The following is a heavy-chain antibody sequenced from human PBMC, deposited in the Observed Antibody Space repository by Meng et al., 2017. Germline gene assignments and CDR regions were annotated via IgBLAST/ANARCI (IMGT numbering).Heavy chain of an antibody. J-gene: IGHJ4*02. CDR2: ISAYNGNT. CDR3: AREFVDYYDSSGPGGIDY. CDR1: GYTFTSYG. D-gene: IGHD3-22*01. Sequence: ASVKVSCKASGYTFTSYGISWVRQAPGQGREWMGWISAYNGNTNYAQKPQGRVTMTTDTSTSTAYMEVRGLTSDDTAVYYCAREFVDYYDSSGPGGIDYWGQGTLVTVSS. V-gene: IGHV1-18*01.